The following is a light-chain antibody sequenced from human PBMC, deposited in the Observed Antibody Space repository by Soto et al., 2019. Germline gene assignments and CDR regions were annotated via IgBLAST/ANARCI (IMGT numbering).Light chain of an antibody. V-gene: IGKV3-20*01. J-gene: IGKJ1*01. CDR2: GAS. CDR1: QSISGSN. Sequence: EIVLTQSPGTLSLSPGERATLSCRASQSISGSNLAWYQQKPGQPPRLLIYGASTRATGIPDRFSGSGSGTDFALTISRLEPEDFAVYYCQQYGTSPRTFGKGTKVEIK. CDR3: QQYGTSPRT.